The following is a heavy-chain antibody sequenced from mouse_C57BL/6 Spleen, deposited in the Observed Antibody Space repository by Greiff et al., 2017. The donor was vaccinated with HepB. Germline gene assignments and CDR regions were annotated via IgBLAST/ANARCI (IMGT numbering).Heavy chain of an antibody. V-gene: IGHV14-4*01. CDR3: TLRFAY. CDR1: GFNIKDDY. CDR2: IDPENGDT. J-gene: IGHJ3*01. Sequence: EVMLVESGAELVRPGASVKLSCTASGFNIKDDYMHWVKQRPEQGLEWIGWIDPENGDTEYASKFQGKATITADTSSNTAYLQLSSLTSEDTAVYYCTLRFAYWGQGTLVTVSA.